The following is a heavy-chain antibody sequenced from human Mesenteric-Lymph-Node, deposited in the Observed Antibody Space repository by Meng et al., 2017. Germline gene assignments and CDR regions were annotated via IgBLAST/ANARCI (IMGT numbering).Heavy chain of an antibody. CDR2: IYYSGST. CDR1: GGSISSYY. D-gene: IGHD2-15*01. V-gene: IGHV4-59*01. J-gene: IGHJ4*02. CDR3: ARVVVAATYYFDY. Sequence: SETLSLTCTVSGGSISSYYWSWIRQPPGKGLEWIGYIYYSGSTNYNPSLKSRVTISVDTSKNQFSLKLSSVTAADTAVYYCARVVVAATYYFDYWGQGMLVTVSS.